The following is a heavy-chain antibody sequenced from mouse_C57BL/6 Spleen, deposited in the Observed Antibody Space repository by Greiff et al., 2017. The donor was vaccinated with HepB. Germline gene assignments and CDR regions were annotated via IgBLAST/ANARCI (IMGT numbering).Heavy chain of an antibody. CDR2: INPGSGGT. J-gene: IGHJ4*01. Sequence: QVQLRQSGAELVRPGTSVKVSCKASGYAFTNYLIEWVKQRPGQGLEWIGVINPGSGGTNYNEKFKGKATLTADKSSSTAYMQLSSLTSEDSAVYFCARVDSSGYVGYAMDYWGQGTSVTVSS. CDR3: ARVDSSGYVGYAMDY. V-gene: IGHV1-54*01. CDR1: GYAFTNYL. D-gene: IGHD3-2*02.